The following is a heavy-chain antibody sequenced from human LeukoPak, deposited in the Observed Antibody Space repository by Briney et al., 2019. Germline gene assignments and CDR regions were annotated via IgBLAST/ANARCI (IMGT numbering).Heavy chain of an antibody. CDR2: IQYDGSNK. J-gene: IGHJ6*03. CDR1: GFTFSSYG. D-gene: IGHD3-22*01. Sequence: GGSLRLSCAASGFTFSSYGMHWVRQAPGKGLEWVAFIQYDGSNKYCADSVKGRFTISRDNSKNTLYLQMNSLRAEDTALYYCAKGSGFYYYYMDVWGKGTTVTVSS. CDR3: AKGSGFYYYYMDV. V-gene: IGHV3-30*02.